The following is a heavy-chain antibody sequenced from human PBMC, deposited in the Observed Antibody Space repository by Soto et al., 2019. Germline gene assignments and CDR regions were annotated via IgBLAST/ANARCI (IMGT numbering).Heavy chain of an antibody. CDR3: GDFWSGIPLGGMDV. V-gene: IGHV3-23*01. D-gene: IGHD3-3*01. Sequence: EVQLLESGGGLVQPGGSLRLSCAASGFTFSSYAMSWVRQAPGKGLEWVSAISGSGGSTYYADSVKGRFTISRDNSKNTLYLQMNSLRAEDTAVYYCGDFWSGIPLGGMDVWGQGTTVTVSS. CDR2: ISGSGGST. CDR1: GFTFSSYA. J-gene: IGHJ6*02.